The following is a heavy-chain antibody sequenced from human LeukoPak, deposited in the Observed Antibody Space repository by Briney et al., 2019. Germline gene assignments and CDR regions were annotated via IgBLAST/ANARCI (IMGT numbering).Heavy chain of an antibody. Sequence: SETLSLTCAVYGGSFSGYYWNWIRQHPGKGLEWIGYIYYSGSTFYNPSLKSRVTISVDTSKNQFSLRLSSVTAADTAVYYCARHVPSGGHNDIWGRGTMVTVSS. J-gene: IGHJ3*02. CDR2: IYYSGST. CDR3: ARHVPSGGHNDI. V-gene: IGHV4-31*11. CDR1: GGSFSGYY. D-gene: IGHD4-23*01.